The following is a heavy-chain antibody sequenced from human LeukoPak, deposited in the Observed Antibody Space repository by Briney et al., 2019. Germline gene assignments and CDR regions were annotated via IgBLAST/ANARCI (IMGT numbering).Heavy chain of an antibody. D-gene: IGHD6-19*01. V-gene: IGHV3-21*01. CDR2: LSSSSSYI. Sequence: SGGSLRLSCAASGFTFSSYSMNWVRPAPGKGLEWVSSLSSSSSYIYYADSVKGRFTISRDNSKNTLYLQMNSLRPEDTAVYYCAKRYSSGWYDYWGQGTLVTVSS. CDR3: AKRYSSGWYDY. J-gene: IGHJ4*02. CDR1: GFTFSSYS.